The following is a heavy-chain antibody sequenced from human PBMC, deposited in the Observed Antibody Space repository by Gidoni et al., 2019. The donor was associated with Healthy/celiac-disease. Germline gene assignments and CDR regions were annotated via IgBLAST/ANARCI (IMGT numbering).Heavy chain of an antibody. CDR1: GGSFSGYY. CDR2: INHSGST. V-gene: IGHV4-34*01. D-gene: IGHD6-13*01. Sequence: QVQLQQWGAGLLKPSETLSLTCAVYGGSFSGYYWSWLRQPPGKGLEWIGEINHSGSTNYNPSLKSRVTISVDTSKNQFSLKLSSVTAADTAVYYCARAYSSSWLSGWFDPWGQGTLVTVSS. J-gene: IGHJ5*02. CDR3: ARAYSSSWLSGWFDP.